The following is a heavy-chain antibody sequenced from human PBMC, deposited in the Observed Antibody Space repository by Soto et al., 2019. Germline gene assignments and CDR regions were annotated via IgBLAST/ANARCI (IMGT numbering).Heavy chain of an antibody. D-gene: IGHD1-26*01. Sequence: PSGTLSLTCTVSGGSISSYYWSWIRQPPGKGLEWIGYIYYSGSTNYNPSLKSRVTISVDTSKNQFSLKLSSVTAADTAVYYCARDKFHTTGWFDPWGQGTLVTVSS. CDR1: GGSISSYY. CDR3: ARDKFHTTGWFDP. CDR2: IYYSGST. V-gene: IGHV4-59*01. J-gene: IGHJ5*02.